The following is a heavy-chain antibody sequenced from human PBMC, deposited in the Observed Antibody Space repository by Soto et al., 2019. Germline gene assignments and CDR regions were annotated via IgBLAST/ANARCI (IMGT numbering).Heavy chain of an antibody. Sequence: GGSLRLSCAASGFTFSDYYMSWIRQAPGKGLEWVSYISSSSSYTTYADSVKGRFTISRDNAKNSLYLQMNSLRAEDTAVYYCAREVRCSGGSCYSLDAFDIWGQGTMVTVSS. CDR1: GFTFSDYY. V-gene: IGHV3-11*05. CDR2: ISSSSSYT. D-gene: IGHD2-15*01. CDR3: AREVRCSGGSCYSLDAFDI. J-gene: IGHJ3*02.